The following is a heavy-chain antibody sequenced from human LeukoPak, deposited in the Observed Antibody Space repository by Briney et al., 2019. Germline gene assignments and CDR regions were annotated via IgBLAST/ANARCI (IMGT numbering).Heavy chain of an antibody. V-gene: IGHV3-7*01. Sequence: GRSLRLSCAASGFTFSSYGMDWVRQAPGKGLNWEHNIKPDGSEKRYGDSMKGRFTIARDNADNSLSLQMNSLRAEDTAVYYCASWGAGGNSWGQGTLVTVSS. CDR1: GFTFSSYG. D-gene: IGHD3-16*01. CDR2: IKPDGSEK. J-gene: IGHJ4*02. CDR3: ASWGAGGNS.